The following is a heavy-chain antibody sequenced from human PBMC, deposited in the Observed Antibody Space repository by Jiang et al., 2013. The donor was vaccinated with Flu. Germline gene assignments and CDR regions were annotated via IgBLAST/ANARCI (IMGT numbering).Heavy chain of an antibody. J-gene: IGHJ4*02. CDR1: GFILSSYT. V-gene: IGHV3-48*01. D-gene: IGHD5-12*01. CDR2: ISSGSGTI. CDR3: VRVSVRGYDLDC. Sequence: QLLESGGGLVQPGGSLRLSCAASGFILSSYTMIWVRQAPGEGLDWISYISSGSGTIYSADSVKGRFTISRDNAENSLFLQMNSLRAEDTAVYYCVRVSVRGYDLDCWGQGTLVTVSS.